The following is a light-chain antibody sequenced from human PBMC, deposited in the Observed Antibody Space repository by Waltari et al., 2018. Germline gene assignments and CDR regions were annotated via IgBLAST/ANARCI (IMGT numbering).Light chain of an antibody. CDR3: LQHSTYPFT. CDR1: QGIRND. Sequence: DIQMTQSPSSLSAPIGDRVTITCRASQGIRNDLGWFQQKPGKAPRRLIYGASALEDGVPSRFSGSGSGTDFTLTIVSLQPEDFATYYCLQHSTYPFTFGPGTKVDVK. V-gene: IGKV1-17*01. CDR2: GAS. J-gene: IGKJ3*01.